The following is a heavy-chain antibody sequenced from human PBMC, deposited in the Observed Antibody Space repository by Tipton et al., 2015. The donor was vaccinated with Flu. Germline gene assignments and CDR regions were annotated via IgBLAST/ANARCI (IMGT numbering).Heavy chain of an antibody. CDR2: ITSGSNYI. Sequence: SLRLSCAASGFTVSSSYMSWVRQAPGKGLEWVSSITSGSNYIYYADSVKGRFTISRDNAKNSLYLQMNSLRAEDTAVYYCAREQQQAITWGQGTLVTVSS. V-gene: IGHV3-21*01. CDR3: AREQQQAIT. CDR1: GFTVSSSY. J-gene: IGHJ5*02. D-gene: IGHD6-13*01.